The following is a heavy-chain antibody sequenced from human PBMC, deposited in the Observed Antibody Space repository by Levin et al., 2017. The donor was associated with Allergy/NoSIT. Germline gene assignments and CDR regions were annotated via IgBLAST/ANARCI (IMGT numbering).Heavy chain of an antibody. CDR1: GDSVSSNSAA. V-gene: IGHV6-1*01. CDR3: ERDLSPGRWLHALLLGRRHYGMDV. D-gene: IGHD2/OR15-2a*01. CDR2: TYYRSKWYN. J-gene: IGHJ6*02. Sequence: SQTLSLTCAISGDSVSSNSAAWNWIRQSPSRGLEWLGRTYYRSKWYNDYAVSVKSRITINPDTSNNQFSLQLNSVTPEDTAVYYCERDLSPGRWLHALLLGRRHYGMDVWGQGTTVTV.